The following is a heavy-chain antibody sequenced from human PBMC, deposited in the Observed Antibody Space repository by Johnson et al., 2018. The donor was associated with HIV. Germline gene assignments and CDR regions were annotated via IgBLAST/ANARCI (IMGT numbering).Heavy chain of an antibody. CDR1: GFIFSTYG. V-gene: IGHV3-20*04. Sequence: VQLVESGGGVVRPGRSLRLSCAASGFIFSTYGMHWVRQAPGKGLEWVSGINWNGGSTGYADSVEGRFTISRDNAKNSLYLQMHSLRAEDTAVFYCARGDVGAFDIWGQGTMVTVSS. CDR2: INWNGGST. D-gene: IGHD1-26*01. J-gene: IGHJ3*02. CDR3: ARGDVGAFDI.